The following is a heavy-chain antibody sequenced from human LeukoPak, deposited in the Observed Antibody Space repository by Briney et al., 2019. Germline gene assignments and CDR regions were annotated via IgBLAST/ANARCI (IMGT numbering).Heavy chain of an antibody. Sequence: SETLSLTCTVSGGSISSSSYYWSWIRQPPGKGLEWIGYIYYSGSTNYNPSLKSRVTISVDTSKNQFSLKLSSVTAADTAVYYCARGGTSYYDFWSGYYTSYFDYWGQGTLVTVSS. V-gene: IGHV4-61*01. J-gene: IGHJ4*02. D-gene: IGHD3-3*01. CDR1: GGSISSSSYY. CDR2: IYYSGST. CDR3: ARGGTSYYDFWSGYYTSYFDY.